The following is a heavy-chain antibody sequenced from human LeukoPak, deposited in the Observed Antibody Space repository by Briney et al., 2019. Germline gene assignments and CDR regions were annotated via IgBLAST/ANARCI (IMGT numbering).Heavy chain of an antibody. Sequence: SETLSLTCAVYGGSFSGYYWSWIRQPPGKGLEWIGEINHSGSTNYNPSLKSRVTISVDTSKNQFFLNLSSVTAADTAVYYCARVVAYVFDYWGQGTLVTVSS. D-gene: IGHD5-12*01. CDR1: GGSFSGYY. CDR2: INHSGST. J-gene: IGHJ4*02. CDR3: ARVVAYVFDY. V-gene: IGHV4-34*01.